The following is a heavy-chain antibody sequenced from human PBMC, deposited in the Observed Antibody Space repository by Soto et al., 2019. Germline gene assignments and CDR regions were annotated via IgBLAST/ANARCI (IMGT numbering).Heavy chain of an antibody. V-gene: IGHV1-69*02. D-gene: IGHD3-3*01. CDR2: IIPILGIA. J-gene: IGHJ4*02. CDR1: GGTFSSYT. CDR3: ARGPVLRFLEWFFDY. Sequence: SVKVSCKASGGTFSSYTISWVRQAPGQGLEWMGRIIPILGIANYAQKFQGRVTITADKSTSTAYMELSSLRSEDTAVYYCARGPVLRFLEWFFDYWGQGTLVTVSS.